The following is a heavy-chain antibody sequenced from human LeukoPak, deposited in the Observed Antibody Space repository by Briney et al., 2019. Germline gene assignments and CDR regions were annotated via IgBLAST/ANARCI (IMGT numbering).Heavy chain of an antibody. Sequence: GGSLRLSCTASGFTFSIYAMTWVRQAPGKGLEWVSTISGSGESTDYADSVRGRFTISRDNSKNTVYLGMNSLRVEDTAAFYCAKTQGGADVFDYWGQGTLVTVSS. CDR3: AKTQGGADVFDY. CDR2: ISGSGEST. J-gene: IGHJ4*02. D-gene: IGHD3-16*01. CDR1: GFTFSIYA. V-gene: IGHV3-23*01.